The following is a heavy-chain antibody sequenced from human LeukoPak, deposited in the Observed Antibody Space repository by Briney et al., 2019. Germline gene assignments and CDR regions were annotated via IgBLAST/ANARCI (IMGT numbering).Heavy chain of an antibody. V-gene: IGHV1-18*01. CDR2: IITYNGNT. Sequence: ASVKVSCKASGFTFTSYGISWVRQAPGQGLEWMGLIITYNGNTRYAQKVQGRVTMTTDTSTNIAYMEVRSLRSDDTAVYYCAKTTVTSEDYHYYYMDVWAKGPRSPSP. CDR3: AKTTVTSEDYHYYYMDV. D-gene: IGHD4-17*01. J-gene: IGHJ6*03. CDR1: GFTFTSYG.